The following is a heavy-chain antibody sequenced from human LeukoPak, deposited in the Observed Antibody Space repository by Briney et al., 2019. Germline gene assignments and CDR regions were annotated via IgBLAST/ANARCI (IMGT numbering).Heavy chain of an antibody. D-gene: IGHD3-16*01. V-gene: IGHV3-48*03. CDR3: ARDPRGMDV. CDR1: GFTFSSYE. J-gene: IGHJ6*02. Sequence: AGVSLRLSCAASGFTFSSYEMNWVRQAPGKGLEWISYISIRGTTIYYADSVKGRFTISRDNAKNSLYLQMNSLRVEDTAVYYCARDPRGMDVWGQGTTVTVSS. CDR2: ISIRGTTI.